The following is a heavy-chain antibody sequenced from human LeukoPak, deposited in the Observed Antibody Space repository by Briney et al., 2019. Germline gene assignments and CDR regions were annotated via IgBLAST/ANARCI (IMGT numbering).Heavy chain of an antibody. J-gene: IGHJ4*02. CDR3: ARGSSRYGDYLIDY. CDR2: INPNSGGT. Sequence: ASVKVSCKASGYTVTGYYMHRVRQAPGQGLEWMGRINPNSGGTNYAQKFQGRVTMTRDTSISTAYMELSRLRSDDTAVYYCARGSSRYGDYLIDYWGQGTLVTVCS. D-gene: IGHD4-17*01. V-gene: IGHV1-2*06. CDR1: GYTVTGYY.